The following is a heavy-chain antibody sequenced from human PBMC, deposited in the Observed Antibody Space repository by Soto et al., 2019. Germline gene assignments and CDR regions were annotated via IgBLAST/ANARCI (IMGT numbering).Heavy chain of an antibody. CDR2: ISYDGSNK. V-gene: IGHV3-30-3*01. J-gene: IGHJ6*02. CDR1: GFTFSSYA. CDR3: ARDNGWGDFGYGMDV. D-gene: IGHD3-16*01. Sequence: PGGSLRLSCAASGFTFSSYAMHWVRQAPGKGLEWVAVISYDGSNKYYADSVKGRFTISRDNSKNTLYLQMNSLRAEDTAVYYCARDNGWGDFGYGMDVWGQGTTVTVSS.